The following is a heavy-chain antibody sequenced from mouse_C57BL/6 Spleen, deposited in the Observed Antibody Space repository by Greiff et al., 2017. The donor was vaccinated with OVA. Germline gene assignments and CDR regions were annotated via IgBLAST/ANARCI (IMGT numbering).Heavy chain of an antibody. CDR1: GYTFTDYE. V-gene: IGHV1-15*01. J-gene: IGHJ1*03. CDR3: TRDYFDV. Sequence: QVQLKQSGAELVRPGASVTLSCKASGYTFTDYEMHWVKQTPVHGLEWIGAIDPETGGTAYNQKFKGKAILTADKSSSTAYMELRSLTSEDSAVYYCTRDYFDVWGTGTTVTVSS. CDR2: IDPETGGT.